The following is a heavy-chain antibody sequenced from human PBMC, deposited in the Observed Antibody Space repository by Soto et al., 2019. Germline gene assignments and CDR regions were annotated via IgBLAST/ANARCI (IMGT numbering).Heavy chain of an antibody. V-gene: IGHV2-5*02. CDR2: IYWDDDQ. CDR1: GFSLSTGGVG. Sequence: QITLKESGPTLVKPTKTLTLTCTFSGFSLSTGGVGVGWIRQPPGKALEWLALIYWDDDQRYTPSLKSRLTVTNETCKNQVVHTMTNMDPVDTSTYYGAHSRCGGDCLPSYSFHYYYGMDVWGQGPTVTVSS. J-gene: IGHJ6*02. D-gene: IGHD2-21*02. CDR3: AHSRCGGDCLPSYSFHYYYGMDV.